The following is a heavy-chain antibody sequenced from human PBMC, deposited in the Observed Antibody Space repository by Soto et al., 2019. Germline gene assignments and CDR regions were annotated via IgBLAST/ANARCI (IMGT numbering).Heavy chain of an antibody. CDR1: GGTFSSYA. J-gene: IGHJ5*02. Sequence: QVQLVQSGAEVKKPGSSVKVSCKASGGTFSSYAISWVRQAPGQGLEWMGGIIPIFGTANYAQKFQGRVTITADESTSTAYMELSRLRSEDTAVYYWASWGYIAAAGTRVFDPWGQGTLVTVSS. CDR3: ASWGYIAAAGTRVFDP. D-gene: IGHD6-13*01. V-gene: IGHV1-69*01. CDR2: IIPIFGTA.